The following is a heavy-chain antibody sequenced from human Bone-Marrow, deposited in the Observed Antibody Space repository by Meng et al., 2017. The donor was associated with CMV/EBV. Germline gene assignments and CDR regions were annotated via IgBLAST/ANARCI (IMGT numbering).Heavy chain of an antibody. CDR3: AREGEYYYDSSGFFDY. CDR2: IIPIFGTA. D-gene: IGHD3-22*01. CDR1: GGTFSSYA. Sequence: SVKVSCKASGGTFSSYAIGWVRQAPGQGLEWMGGIIPIFGTANYAQKFQGRVTMTTDKSKSTAFMELNILRSEETAVYYGAREGEYYYDSSGFFDYWGQGTLVTVSS. J-gene: IGHJ4*02. V-gene: IGHV1-69*05.